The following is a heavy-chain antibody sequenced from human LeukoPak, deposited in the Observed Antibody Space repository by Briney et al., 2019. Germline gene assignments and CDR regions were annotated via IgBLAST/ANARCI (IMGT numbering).Heavy chain of an antibody. V-gene: IGHV4-61*01. CDR1: GGSVSSGSYY. J-gene: IGHJ3*02. Sequence: SETLSLTCTVSGGSVSSGSYYWSWIRQPPGKGLEWIGYIYYSGSTNYNPSLKSRVTISVGTSKNQFSLKLSSVTAADTAVYYCARHIYGFNALDAFDIWGQGTMVTVSS. D-gene: IGHD4-17*01. CDR2: IYYSGST. CDR3: ARHIYGFNALDAFDI.